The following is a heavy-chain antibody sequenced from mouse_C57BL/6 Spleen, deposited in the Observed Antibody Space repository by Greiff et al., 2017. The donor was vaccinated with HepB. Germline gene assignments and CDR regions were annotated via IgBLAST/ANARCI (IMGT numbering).Heavy chain of an antibody. Sequence: DVQLQESGPGLVKPSQSLSLTCSVPGYSITSGYYWNWIRQFPGNKLEWMGYISYDGSNNYNPSLKNRISITRDTSKNQFFLKLNSVTTEDTATYYGARKAVATHFDYWGQGTTLTVSS. CDR2: ISYDGSN. D-gene: IGHD1-1*01. V-gene: IGHV3-6*01. CDR3: ARKAVATHFDY. J-gene: IGHJ2*01. CDR1: GYSITSGYY.